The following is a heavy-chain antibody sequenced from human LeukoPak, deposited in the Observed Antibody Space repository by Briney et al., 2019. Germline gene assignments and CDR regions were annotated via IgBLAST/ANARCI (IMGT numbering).Heavy chain of an antibody. CDR1: GGSFSGYY. Sequence: SETLSLTCAVYGGSFSGYYWSWIRQPPGKGLEWIGEINHSGSTNYNPSLKSRVTISVDTSKNQSSLKLRSVTAADTAVYYCARHDRSGYDSRGLFDYWGQGTLVTVSS. J-gene: IGHJ4*02. CDR2: INHSGST. CDR3: ARHDRSGYDSRGLFDY. D-gene: IGHD5-12*01. V-gene: IGHV4-34*01.